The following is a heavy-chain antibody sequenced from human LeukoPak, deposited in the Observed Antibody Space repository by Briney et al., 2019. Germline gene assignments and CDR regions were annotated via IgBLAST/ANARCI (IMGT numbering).Heavy chain of an antibody. Sequence: GGSLRLSCAASGFTFSSYSMNWVRQAPGKGLEWVSFISTSSIYIYYADSLKGRFTISRDNAKNSLYLQMNSLRAEDTALYYCAKATSSWHEFDYWGQGTLVTVSS. CDR2: ISTSSIYI. J-gene: IGHJ4*02. D-gene: IGHD6-13*01. V-gene: IGHV3-21*04. CDR3: AKATSSWHEFDY. CDR1: GFTFSSYS.